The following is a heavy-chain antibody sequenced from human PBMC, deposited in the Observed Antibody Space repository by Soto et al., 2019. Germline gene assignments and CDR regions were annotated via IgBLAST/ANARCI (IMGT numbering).Heavy chain of an antibody. D-gene: IGHD3-3*01. V-gene: IGHV3-7*01. CDR3: LRDRGFSRYEH. CDR2: TVPDGSER. Sequence: GGPLRLSCAACGFAFSDSWMNWVRQAPGKGLEWVASTVPDGSERYYLPSVKGRFTISRDNTETSLYLQMNSLRVDDTAIYYYLRDRGFSRYEHWGQGTLFSVSS. J-gene: IGHJ4*01. CDR1: GFAFSDSW.